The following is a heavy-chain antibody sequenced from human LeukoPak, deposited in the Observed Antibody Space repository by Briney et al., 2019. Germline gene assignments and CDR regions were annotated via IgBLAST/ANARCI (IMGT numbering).Heavy chain of an antibody. V-gene: IGHV3-23*01. J-gene: IGHJ4*02. CDR1: GFTFTTYA. CDR2: ISGSDRTT. Sequence: PGGSLRLSCAASGFTFTTYAMSWVRQAPGKGLEWVSSISGSDRTTYYADSVKGRFTISRDNSKNILYLQMNSLRADDTALYYCAKDGNYLDSSGYLVPFDYWGLGTLVTVSS. D-gene: IGHD3-22*01. CDR3: AKDGNYLDSSGYLVPFDY.